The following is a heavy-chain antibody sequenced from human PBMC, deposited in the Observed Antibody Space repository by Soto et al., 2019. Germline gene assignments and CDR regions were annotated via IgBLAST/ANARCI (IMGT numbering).Heavy chain of an antibody. CDR3: ARRGNYYDSSGYYPDY. Sequence: QVQLVQSGAEVKKPGASVKVSCKASGYTFTSYGISWVRQAPGQGLEWMGWISAYNGNTNYAQKLQGRVTMTTDTXTXRAYMELRSLRSDDTAVYYCARRGNYYDSSGYYPDYWGQGTLVTVSS. J-gene: IGHJ4*02. CDR2: ISAYNGNT. CDR1: GYTFTSYG. V-gene: IGHV1-18*01. D-gene: IGHD3-22*01.